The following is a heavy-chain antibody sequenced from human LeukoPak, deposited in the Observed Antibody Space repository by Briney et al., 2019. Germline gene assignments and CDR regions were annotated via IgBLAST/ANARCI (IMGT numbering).Heavy chain of an antibody. CDR1: SGSFSGYY. CDR3: ARGLVAVADDFDY. D-gene: IGHD6-19*01. V-gene: IGHV4-34*01. Sequence: SETLSLTCAVYSGSFSGYYWSWIRQPPGKGLEWIGEINHSGSTNYNPSLKSRVTISVDTSKNQFSLKLSSVTAADTAVYYCARGLVAVADDFDYWGQGTLVTVSS. CDR2: INHSGST. J-gene: IGHJ4*02.